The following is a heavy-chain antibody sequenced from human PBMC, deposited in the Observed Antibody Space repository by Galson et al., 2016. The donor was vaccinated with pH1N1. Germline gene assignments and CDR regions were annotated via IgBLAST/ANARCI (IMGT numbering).Heavy chain of an antibody. CDR1: GFIFSDHY. CDR2: IRKKANDYTT. CDR3: VRLGVPCDFDF. D-gene: IGHD3-16*01. V-gene: IGHV3-72*01. J-gene: IGHJ4*02. Sequence: SLRLSCAASGFIFSDHYMDWVRQTPGKGLEWVGRIRKKANDYTTEYAVSVKGRFTTSRADSQNSLYLHMRSLKTEDTAVYYCVRLGVPCDFDFWGQATLVFVSS.